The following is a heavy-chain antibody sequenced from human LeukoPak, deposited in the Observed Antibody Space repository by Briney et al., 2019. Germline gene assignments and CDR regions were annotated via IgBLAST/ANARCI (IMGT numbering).Heavy chain of an antibody. CDR1: GFTFGDYA. J-gene: IGHJ4*02. V-gene: IGHV3-49*04. D-gene: IGHD6-13*01. CDR3: TRVGSRLAAAGAFFDY. Sequence: GGSLRLSCTASGFTFGDYAMSWVRQAPGKGLEWVGFIRSKAYGGTTEYAASVKGRFTIPRDDSKSIAYLQMNSLKTEDTAVYYCTRVGSRLAAAGAFFDYWGQGTLVTVSS. CDR2: IRSKAYGGTT.